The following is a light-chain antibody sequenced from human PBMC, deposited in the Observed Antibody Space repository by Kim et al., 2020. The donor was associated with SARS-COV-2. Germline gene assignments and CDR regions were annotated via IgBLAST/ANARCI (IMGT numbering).Light chain of an antibody. J-gene: IGLJ3*02. CDR3: QVWDSSSDHWV. V-gene: IGLV3-21*04. CDR1: NIGSKG. CDR2: YDS. Sequence: APEKTARITCGGNNIGSKGVHWYQQKPGQAPVLVIYYDSDRPSGIPERFSGSNSGNTATLTISRVEAGDEADYYCQVWDSSSDHWVFGGGTQLTVL.